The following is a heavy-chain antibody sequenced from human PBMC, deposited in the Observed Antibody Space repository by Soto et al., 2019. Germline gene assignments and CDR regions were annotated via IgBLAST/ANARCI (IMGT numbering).Heavy chain of an antibody. CDR3: ARRRIYTGTTPPASDAFDI. CDR1: GGTFSSYA. J-gene: IGHJ3*02. CDR2: IIPIFGTA. V-gene: IGHV1-69*12. Sequence: QVQLVQSGAEVKKPGSSVKVSCKASGGTFSSYAISWVRQAPGQGLEWMGGIIPIFGTANYAQKFQGRVTITADESTGTAYMGLSSLRSEDTPVYYCARRRIYTGTTPPASDAFDIWGQGTMVTVSS. D-gene: IGHD4-17*01.